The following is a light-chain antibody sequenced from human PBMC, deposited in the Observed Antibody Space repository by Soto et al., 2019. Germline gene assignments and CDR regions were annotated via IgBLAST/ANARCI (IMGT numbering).Light chain of an antibody. V-gene: IGKV3-11*01. Sequence: VVTQSPARQSFAHGDSASLSCRASQDVSRYVAWYQQKPGQSPRLLIYDASNRATGVPARLSGSGSGTDFTLAISSLEPVDFAFYYCQQRSHWLFGHGTKVDIK. CDR2: DAS. CDR1: QDVSRY. J-gene: IGKJ3*01. CDR3: QQRSHWL.